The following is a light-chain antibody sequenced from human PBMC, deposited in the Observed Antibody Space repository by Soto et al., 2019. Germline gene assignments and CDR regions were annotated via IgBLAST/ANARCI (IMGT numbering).Light chain of an antibody. J-gene: IGKJ1*01. CDR3: QQYGSSPRT. V-gene: IGKV3-20*01. CDR2: GAS. CDR1: QSVSNNY. Sequence: EIVLTQSPGALSLSPGERATLSCRASQSVSNNYLAWYQQKPGQAPRLLIFGASSRSTVIPDRFSVTGSGTDFTLTISSLEPEDFAVYYYQQYGSSPRTFGQGTKVEIK.